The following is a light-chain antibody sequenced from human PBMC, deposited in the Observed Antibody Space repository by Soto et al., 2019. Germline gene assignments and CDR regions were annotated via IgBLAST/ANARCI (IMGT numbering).Light chain of an antibody. V-gene: IGLV1-47*01. CDR3: AAWDDSLSGPV. J-gene: IGLJ2*01. Sequence: QLVLTQPPSASGTPGQRVTISCSGSSSNIGSNYVYWYQHLPGTAPKLLIYRNTQRPSGVPDRFSGSKSGTSVSLAISGLRSEDEADYYCAAWDDSLSGPVFGGGTKVTVL. CDR2: RNT. CDR1: SSNIGSNY.